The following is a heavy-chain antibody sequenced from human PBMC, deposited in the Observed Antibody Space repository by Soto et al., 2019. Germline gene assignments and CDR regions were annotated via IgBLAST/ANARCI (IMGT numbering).Heavy chain of an antibody. D-gene: IGHD2-21*01. Sequence: GGSLRLSCAASGFTFSSYGMHWVRQAPGKGLEWVAVISYDGSNKYYADSVKGRFTISRDNSKNTLYLQMNSLRAEDTAVYYCAKDVAGNYYYYGMDVWGQATPVTVSS. J-gene: IGHJ6*02. CDR2: ISYDGSNK. CDR1: GFTFSSYG. V-gene: IGHV3-30*18. CDR3: AKDVAGNYYYYGMDV.